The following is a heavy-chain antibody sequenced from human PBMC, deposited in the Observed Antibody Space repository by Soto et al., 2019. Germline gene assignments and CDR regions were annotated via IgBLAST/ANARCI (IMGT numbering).Heavy chain of an antibody. Sequence: SDTLSLTCAVSGGSISSSNWWSWVRQPPGKGLEWIGEIYHSGSTNYNPSLKSRVTISVDKSKNQFSLKLSSVTAADTAVYYCARSLYDFWSGYYIDYWGQGTLVTVSS. CDR3: ARSLYDFWSGYYIDY. CDR2: IYHSGST. V-gene: IGHV4-4*02. CDR1: GGSISSSNW. D-gene: IGHD3-3*01. J-gene: IGHJ4*02.